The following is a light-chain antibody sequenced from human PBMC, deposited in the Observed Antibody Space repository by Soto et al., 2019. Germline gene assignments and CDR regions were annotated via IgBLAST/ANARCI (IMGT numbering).Light chain of an antibody. Sequence: EIVLTQSPGALSLSPGERATLSCRASQSVRSDYLAWYQQKPGQAPRLLIYGASSRATGIPDRFSGSGSGKDFPLIISRLEPEDFAVYYCQQYGSSPPVTFGGGTRVEIK. CDR2: GAS. CDR1: QSVRSDY. J-gene: IGKJ4*01. V-gene: IGKV3-20*01. CDR3: QQYGSSPPVT.